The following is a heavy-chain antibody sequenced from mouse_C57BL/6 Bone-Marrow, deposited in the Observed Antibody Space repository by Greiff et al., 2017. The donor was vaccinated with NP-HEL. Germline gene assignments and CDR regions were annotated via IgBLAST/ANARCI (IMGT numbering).Heavy chain of an antibody. CDR1: GYSITSGYY. D-gene: IGHD1-3*01. J-gene: IGHJ4*01. CDR2: ISYDGSN. V-gene: IGHV3-6*01. CDR3: ANILDYAMDY. Sequence: EVQLQQSGPGLVKPSQSLSLTCSVTGYSITSGYYWNWIRQFPGNKLEWMGYISYDGSNNYNPSLKNRISITRDTSKNQFFLKLNSVTTEDTATYYCANILDYAMDYWGQGTSVTVSS.